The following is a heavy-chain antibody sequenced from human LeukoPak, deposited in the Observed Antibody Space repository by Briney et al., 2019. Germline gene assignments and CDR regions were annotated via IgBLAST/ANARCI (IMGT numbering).Heavy chain of an antibody. Sequence: ASVKVSCKASGYTFTYYTVHSVRQAPGQRLEGMGWINTDNLKTKYSQEFQGRVTITWDTSASTAYMELRSLRSEDMAVYHCARGSYYDLGSYGLDIWGQGTMVTVSS. D-gene: IGHD3-22*01. V-gene: IGHV1-3*03. J-gene: IGHJ3*02. CDR3: ARGSYYDLGSYGLDI. CDR2: INTDNLKT. CDR1: GYTFTYYT.